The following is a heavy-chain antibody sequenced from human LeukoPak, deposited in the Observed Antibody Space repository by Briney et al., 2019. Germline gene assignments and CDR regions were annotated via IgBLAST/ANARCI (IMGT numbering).Heavy chain of an antibody. D-gene: IGHD3-22*01. V-gene: IGHV3-21*01. CDR2: ISSSGSYI. CDR1: GFTFSTYS. CDR3: ARLTDYYDSSGYPNWYYFDY. J-gene: IGHJ4*02. Sequence: GGSLRLSCAASGFTFSTYSMNWVRQAPGKGLEWVSSISSSGSYIYYGDSVKGRFTISRDNAKNSLYLQMNSLRAEDTAVYYCARLTDYYDSSGYPNWYYFDYWGQGTLVTVSS.